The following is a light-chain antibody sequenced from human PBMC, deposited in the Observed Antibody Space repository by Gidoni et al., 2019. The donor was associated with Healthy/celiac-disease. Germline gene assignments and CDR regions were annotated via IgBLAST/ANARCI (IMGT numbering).Light chain of an antibody. CDR3: QQYDNLPT. CDR2: DAS. CDR1: QDISNY. V-gene: IGKV1-33*01. Sequence: DIQMTQSPSSLSASVGDRVTITCQASQDISNYLNWYQQKPGKAPKLLIYDASNLETGVPSRFSGSGSGTDFTFTISSLQPEDIATYYCQQYDNLPTFXQXTKVXIK. J-gene: IGKJ1*01.